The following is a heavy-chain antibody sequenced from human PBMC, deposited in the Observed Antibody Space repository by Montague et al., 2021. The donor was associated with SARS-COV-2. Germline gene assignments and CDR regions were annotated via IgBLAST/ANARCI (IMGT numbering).Heavy chain of an antibody. V-gene: IGHV3-74*01. J-gene: IGHJ5*02. CDR2: INSDGSST. CDR1: GFSISNYW. D-gene: IGHD3-10*01. Sequence: SLRLSCAASGFSISNYWMHWVRQAPGKGLVWVSRINSDGSSTGYADSVKGRFTISRDNPKNTLYLQMNSLRAEDTAVYFCAGGGLWFGPGGQGTLVTVSS. CDR3: AGGGLWFGP.